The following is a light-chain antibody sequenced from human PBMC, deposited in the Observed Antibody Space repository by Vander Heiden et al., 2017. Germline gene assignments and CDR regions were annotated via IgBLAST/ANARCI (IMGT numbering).Light chain of an antibody. Sequence: QSALTQPASVSGSPGPSITISCTGTSSDVGGYNYVSWYQQHPGKAPKLMIYDVSNRPSGISYRFSGSKSGNTASLTISGLQAEDEADYYCSSYTNTGTLGVFGTGTKVTVL. CDR1: SSDVGGYNY. V-gene: IGLV2-14*03. CDR2: DVS. CDR3: SSYTNTGTLGV. J-gene: IGLJ1*01.